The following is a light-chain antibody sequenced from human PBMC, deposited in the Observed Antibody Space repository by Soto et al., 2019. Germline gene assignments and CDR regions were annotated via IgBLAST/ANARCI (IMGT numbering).Light chain of an antibody. CDR1: SSDLGNYKY. V-gene: IGLV2-14*01. CDR2: EVS. CDR3: SSYTSTTYV. Sequence: QSVLTQPASVSGSPGQTITISCTGASSDLGNYKYVPWHQQYSGKAPKLIIFEVSYRPSGVSDRFSGSKSGNTASLTISGLQAEDEADYYCSSYTSTTYVFGTGTKLTVL. J-gene: IGLJ1*01.